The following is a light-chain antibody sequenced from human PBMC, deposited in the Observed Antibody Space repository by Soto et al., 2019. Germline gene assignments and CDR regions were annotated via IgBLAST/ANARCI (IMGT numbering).Light chain of an antibody. J-gene: IGKJ1*01. V-gene: IGKV3-20*01. Sequence: EVVLTQSPGTLSLSPGERATVSCRASQTISRNYLAWYQKKPGQAPRLLIYGASTRATGIPDRFTGSGSGTDFTLTISRLEPEDFAVYYCQQYGSAWTFGQGTKVDI. CDR3: QQYGSAWT. CDR1: QTISRNY. CDR2: GAS.